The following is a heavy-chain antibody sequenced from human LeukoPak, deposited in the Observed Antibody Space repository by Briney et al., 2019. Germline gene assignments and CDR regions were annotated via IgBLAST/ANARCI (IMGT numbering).Heavy chain of an antibody. V-gene: IGHV4-59*08. CDR2: IYYSGST. J-gene: IGHJ6*02. CDR1: GGSISSYY. CDR3: ASTGYSSSWYPRFGYYYGMDV. D-gene: IGHD6-13*01. Sequence: SETLSLTCTVPGGSISSYYWSWIRQPPGKGLEWIGYIYYSGSTNYNPSLKSRVTISVDTSKNQFSLKLSSVTAADTAVYYCASTGYSSSWYPRFGYYYGMDVWGQGTTVTVSS.